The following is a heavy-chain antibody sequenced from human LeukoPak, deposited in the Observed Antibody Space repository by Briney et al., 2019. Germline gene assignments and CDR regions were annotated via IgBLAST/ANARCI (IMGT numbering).Heavy chain of an antibody. Sequence: SETLSLTCTVSGGSISSYYWSWIRQPPGKGLEWIGYIYYSGSTNYNPSLKSRVTISVDTSKNQFSLKLSSVTAADTAVYYCASYPIFWGTAGFDYWGQGTLVTVSS. V-gene: IGHV4-59*01. CDR1: GGSISSYY. CDR3: ASYPIFWGTAGFDY. CDR2: IYYSGST. J-gene: IGHJ4*02. D-gene: IGHD3-16*01.